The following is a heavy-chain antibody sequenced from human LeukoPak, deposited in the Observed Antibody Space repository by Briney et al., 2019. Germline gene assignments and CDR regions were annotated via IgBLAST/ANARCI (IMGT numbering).Heavy chain of an antibody. Sequence: SVKVSCKASGGTFSSYAISWVRQAPGQGLEWMGGIIPIFGTANYAQKFQGRVTITADESTSTAYMELSSLRSEDTAVYYCARDYYDFWSGSFSRGSNWFDPWGQGTLVTVSS. V-gene: IGHV1-69*01. CDR3: ARDYYDFWSGSFSRGSNWFDP. D-gene: IGHD3-3*01. CDR1: GGTFSSYA. CDR2: IIPIFGTA. J-gene: IGHJ5*02.